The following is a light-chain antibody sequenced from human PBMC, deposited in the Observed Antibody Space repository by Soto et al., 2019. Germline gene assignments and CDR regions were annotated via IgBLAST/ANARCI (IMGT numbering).Light chain of an antibody. Sequence: QSALNQPASVSGSPGQSITMSCTGTSSDIGGYNYVSWYQQHPGKAPKLMIYDVTNRPSGVSNRFSGSKSGNTASLTISGLQAEDEADYYCSSYTSSSTPFLFGTGTKVTVL. J-gene: IGLJ1*01. CDR1: SSDIGGYNY. V-gene: IGLV2-14*01. CDR2: DVT. CDR3: SSYTSSSTPFL.